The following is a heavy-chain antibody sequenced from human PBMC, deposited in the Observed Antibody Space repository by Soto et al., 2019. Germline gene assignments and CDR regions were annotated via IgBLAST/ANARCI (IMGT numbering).Heavy chain of an antibody. CDR2: IRGSGAES. J-gene: IGHJ5*02. CDR1: GFSFSNFA. Sequence: EVQLLQSGGDLVQPGWSLRVSCVASGFSFSNFAMSWVRQAPGKGLEWVSGIRGSGAESHYADSVRGRFTISRDNSKNTVYLEMHSLNVGDTAVYYCARSEGADGVVWFDTWGQGTLVTVSS. V-gene: IGHV3-23*01. CDR3: ARSEGADGVVWFDT. D-gene: IGHD1-26*01.